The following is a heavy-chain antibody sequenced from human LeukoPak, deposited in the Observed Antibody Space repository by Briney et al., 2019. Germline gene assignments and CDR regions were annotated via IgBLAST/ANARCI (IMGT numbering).Heavy chain of an antibody. V-gene: IGHV4-31*03. CDR2: IYYSGST. J-gene: IGHJ5*02. D-gene: IGHD3-3*01. CDR3: ARGLLRTIFVRWFDP. CDR1: GGSISSGGYY. Sequence: ASQTLSLTCTVSGGSISSGGYYWSWIRQHPGKGLEWIGYIYYSGSTYYNPSLKSRVTISVDTSKNQFSLKLSSVTAADTAVYYCARGLLRTIFVRWFDPWGQGTLVTVSS.